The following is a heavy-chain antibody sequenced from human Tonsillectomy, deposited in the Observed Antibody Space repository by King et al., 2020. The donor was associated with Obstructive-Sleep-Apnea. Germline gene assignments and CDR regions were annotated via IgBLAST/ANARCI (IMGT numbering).Heavy chain of an antibody. V-gene: IGHV3-23*04. Sequence: EVQLVESGGGLVQPGGSLRLSCAASGFTFSTYAMNWVRQAPGKGLEWVSAISGSHDLIYYADSVKGRFTISRDNSRNTLYLQMNGLRAEDTAIYFCAKDFGRHSLGKTHERGDFDFWGQGTLVTVSS. D-gene: IGHD3-10*01. CDR1: GFTFSTYA. J-gene: IGHJ4*02. CDR3: AKDFGRHSLGKTHERGDFDF. CDR2: ISGSHDLI.